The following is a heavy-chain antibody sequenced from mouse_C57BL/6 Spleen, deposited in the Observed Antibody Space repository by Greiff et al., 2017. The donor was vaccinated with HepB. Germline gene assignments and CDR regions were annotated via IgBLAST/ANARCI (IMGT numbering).Heavy chain of an antibody. CDR3: ARETGTGAWFAY. D-gene: IGHD4-1*01. CDR1: GFTFSDYY. J-gene: IGHJ3*01. Sequence: EVKLVESEGGLVQPGSSMKLSCTASGFTFSDYYMAWVRQVPEKGLEWVANINFDGSSTYYLDSLKSRFIISRDNAKNILYLQMSSLKSEDTATYYCARETGTGAWFAYWGQGTLVTVSA. V-gene: IGHV5-16*01. CDR2: INFDGSST.